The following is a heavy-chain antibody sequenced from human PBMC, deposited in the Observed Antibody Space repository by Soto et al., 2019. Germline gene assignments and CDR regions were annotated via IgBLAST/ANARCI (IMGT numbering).Heavy chain of an antibody. CDR2: IYYSGST. Sequence: SETLSLTCTVSGGSISSYYWSWIRQPPGKGLEWIGYIYYSGSTNYNPSLKSRVTISVDTSKNQFSLKLSSVTAADTAVYYCAGRDYDFWSGYLFTWGQGTTVTVSS. CDR1: GGSISSYY. D-gene: IGHD3-3*01. J-gene: IGHJ6*02. V-gene: IGHV4-59*01. CDR3: AGRDYDFWSGYLFT.